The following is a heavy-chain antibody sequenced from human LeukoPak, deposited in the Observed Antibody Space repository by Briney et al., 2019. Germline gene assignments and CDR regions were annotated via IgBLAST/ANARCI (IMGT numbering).Heavy chain of an antibody. D-gene: IGHD3-9*01. Sequence: GGSLRLSCAASGFTFSSDYMSWVRQAPGKGLEWVPVIYTDGSTYYADSVKGRFTISRDNSKNTLYLQMNSLRAEDTAVYYCAPMTGYAGAYWGQGTLVTVSS. CDR2: IYTDGST. CDR1: GFTFSSDY. V-gene: IGHV3-53*01. CDR3: APMTGYAGAY. J-gene: IGHJ4*02.